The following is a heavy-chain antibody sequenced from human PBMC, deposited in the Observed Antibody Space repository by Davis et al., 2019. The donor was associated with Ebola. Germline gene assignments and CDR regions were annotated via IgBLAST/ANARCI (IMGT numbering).Heavy chain of an antibody. J-gene: IGHJ6*04. CDR1: GFTFSSYS. Sequence: GESLKISCSASGFTFSSYSMNWVRQAPGKGLEWVSAISGSGGSTYYADSVKGRFTISRDNAKSSLFLQMNSLRAEDTAVYYCAKQGDYYYYYGMDVWGKGTTVTVSS. CDR2: ISGSGGST. CDR3: AKQGDYYYYYGMDV. V-gene: IGHV3-23*01.